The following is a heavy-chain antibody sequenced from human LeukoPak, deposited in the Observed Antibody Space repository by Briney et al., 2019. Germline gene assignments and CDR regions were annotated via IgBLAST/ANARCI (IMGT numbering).Heavy chain of an antibody. D-gene: IGHD6-6*01. CDR3: GRGVPWFDP. J-gene: IGHJ5*02. CDR1: GGPFSGYY. V-gene: IGHV4-34*01. Sequence: RSSETLSLTCAVYGGPFSGYYWSWIRQPPGKGLEWIGEINHSGSTNYNPSLKSRVTISLVTSKNQFSLNLSSVTAADTAVYYCGRGVPWFDPWGQGTLVTVSS. CDR2: INHSGST.